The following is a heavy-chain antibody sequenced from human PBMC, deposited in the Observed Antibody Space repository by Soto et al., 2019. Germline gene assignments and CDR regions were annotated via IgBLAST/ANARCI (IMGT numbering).Heavy chain of an antibody. D-gene: IGHD5-18*01. V-gene: IGHV3-23*01. CDR2: ISGSGGST. J-gene: IGHJ6*02. CDR3: ANGVDTAMYPPNYYYYGMDV. CDR1: GFTFSSYA. Sequence: EVQLLESGGSLVQPGGSLRLSCAASGFTFSSYAMSWVRQAPGKGLEWVSAISGSGGSTYYADSVKGRFTISRDNSKNTLYLQMNSVRAEDTAVYYFANGVDTAMYPPNYYYYGMDVWGQGTTVTVSS.